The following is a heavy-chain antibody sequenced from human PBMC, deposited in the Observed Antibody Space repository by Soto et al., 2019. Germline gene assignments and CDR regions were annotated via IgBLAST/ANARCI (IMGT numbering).Heavy chain of an antibody. Sequence: SLILSWAASGFPFTIYAMSWVRPAPGKGLEWLAVVSYDEVNKFYADSVRGRFTISRDNSKDTVYLQINSLRRDDTAMYFCAKVMTEYSGVAIDYWGQGTLVTLSS. CDR3: AKVMTEYSGVAIDY. J-gene: IGHJ4*02. CDR1: GFPFTIYA. D-gene: IGHD1-26*01. CDR2: VSYDEVNK. V-gene: IGHV3-30*04.